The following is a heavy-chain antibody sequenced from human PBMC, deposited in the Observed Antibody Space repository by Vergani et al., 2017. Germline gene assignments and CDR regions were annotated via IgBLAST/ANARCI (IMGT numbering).Heavy chain of an antibody. CDR3: AKANPRNSGYDYRYYYHAMDV. CDR2: ISGSGGST. D-gene: IGHD5-12*01. V-gene: IGHV3-23*04. Sequence: EVQLVESGGGFVQPGGSLRLSCAASGFTFNHYAMNWVRQAPGKGLEWVSGISGSGGSTYYAGSVKGRFTISRDSSKNTLYLQMNSLSAGDTAVYYCAKANPRNSGYDYRYYYHAMDVWGQGTTVTVSS. J-gene: IGHJ6*02. CDR1: GFTFNHYA.